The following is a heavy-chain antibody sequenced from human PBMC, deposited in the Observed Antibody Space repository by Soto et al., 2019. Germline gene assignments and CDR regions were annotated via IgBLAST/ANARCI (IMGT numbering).Heavy chain of an antibody. V-gene: IGHV3-21*01. CDR1: GFTLNNYK. J-gene: IGHJ6*02. Sequence: PGGSLRLSGAACGFTLNNYKMNWVRQAPGKGLEWVSSISSSGSYIYYADSVKGRFTISRDNAKNSLYLQMNSLRAEDTAVYYCARDSRNYYYGMDVWGQGTTVTFSS. CDR2: ISSSGSYI. CDR3: ARDSRNYYYGMDV.